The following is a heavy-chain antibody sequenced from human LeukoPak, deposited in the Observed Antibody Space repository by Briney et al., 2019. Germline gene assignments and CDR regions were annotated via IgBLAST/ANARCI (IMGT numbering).Heavy chain of an antibody. Sequence: PSETLSLTCTVSGGSISSGGYYWSWIRQHPGKGLEWIGYIYYSGSTYYNPSLKSRVTISVDTSKNQFSLKLSSVTAADTAVYYCARASVIMTTVTNWFDPWGQGTLVTVSS. J-gene: IGHJ5*02. CDR3: ARASVIMTTVTNWFDP. V-gene: IGHV4-31*03. CDR2: IYYSGST. CDR1: GGSISSGGYY. D-gene: IGHD4-17*01.